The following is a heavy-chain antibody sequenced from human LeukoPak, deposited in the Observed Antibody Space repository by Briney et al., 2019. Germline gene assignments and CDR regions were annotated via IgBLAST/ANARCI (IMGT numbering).Heavy chain of an antibody. D-gene: IGHD2-15*01. Sequence: GGSLRLSCAASGFTFSTYWMSWLRQAPGKGLEWVANIKQDGSEKYYVDSVEGRFTISRDNAKNSLFLQLNSLRAEDTAVYYCARMTGGLWDYWGQGALVTVSS. CDR1: GFTFSTYW. J-gene: IGHJ4*02. CDR3: ARMTGGLWDY. V-gene: IGHV3-7*05. CDR2: IKQDGSEK.